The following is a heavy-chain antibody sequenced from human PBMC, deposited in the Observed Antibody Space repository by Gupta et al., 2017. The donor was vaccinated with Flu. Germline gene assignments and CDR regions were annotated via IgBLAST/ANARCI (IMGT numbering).Heavy chain of an antibody. Sequence: EVQPVESGGGLVQPGGSLKLTCAPSGFTFSGSAMNWVSQASGKGLEWVGRIRSKANSYATAYAASVKGRFTIYIDDSKNTAYLQMNSLKTEDTAVYYCTRTWDSYGYQYGMDVWGQGTTVTVSS. V-gene: IGHV3-73*01. CDR3: TRTWDSYGYQYGMDV. J-gene: IGHJ6*02. CDR1: GFTFSGSA. CDR2: IRSKANSYAT. D-gene: IGHD5-18*01.